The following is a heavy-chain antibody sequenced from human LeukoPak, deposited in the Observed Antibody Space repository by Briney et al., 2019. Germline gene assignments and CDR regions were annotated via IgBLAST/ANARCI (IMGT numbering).Heavy chain of an antibody. CDR1: GFTFSSYG. V-gene: IGHV3-30*18. D-gene: IGHD2-15*01. J-gene: IGHJ4*02. Sequence: GGSLRLSCAASGFTFSSYGMHWVRQAPGKGLEWVAVISYDGSNKYYADSVKGRFTISRDNSKNTLYLQMNSLRAEDTAVYYCAKAPPYYCSGGSCYYDYWGQGTLVTVSS. CDR2: ISYDGSNK. CDR3: AKAPPYYCSGGSCYYDY.